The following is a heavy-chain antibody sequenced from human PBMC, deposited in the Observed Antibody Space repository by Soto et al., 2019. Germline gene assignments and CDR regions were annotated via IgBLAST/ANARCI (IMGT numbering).Heavy chain of an antibody. CDR2: ISGSGGST. J-gene: IGHJ6*02. CDR1: GFTFSSYA. D-gene: IGHD3-22*01. CDR3: AKGGDSSGYYYYYYGMDV. Sequence: VSLRLSCAASGFTFSSYAMSWVRQAPGKGLEWVSAISGSGGSTYYADSVKGRFTISRDNSKNTLYLQMNSLRDEDTAVYYCAKGGDSSGYYYYYYGMDVWGQGTTVTVYS. V-gene: IGHV3-23*01.